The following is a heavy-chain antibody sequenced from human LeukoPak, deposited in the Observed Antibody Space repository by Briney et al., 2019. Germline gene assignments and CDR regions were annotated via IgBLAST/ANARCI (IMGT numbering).Heavy chain of an antibody. D-gene: IGHD3-3*01. CDR1: GYTFTSYA. V-gene: IGHV1-18*01. Sequence: ASVKVSCKASGYTFTSYAISWVRQAPGQRLEWVIWISAYNGNTNYAQKLQCSVTMTTDTSTSTAYMELRSLRSDDTAVYYCARSNYDFWSFYYYYYGMHVWGQGTTVTVSS. CDR3: ARSNYDFWSFYYYYYGMHV. J-gene: IGHJ6*02. CDR2: ISAYNGNT.